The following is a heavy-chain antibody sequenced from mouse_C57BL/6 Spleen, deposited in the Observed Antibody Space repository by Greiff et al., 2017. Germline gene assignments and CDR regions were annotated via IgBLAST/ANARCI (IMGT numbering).Heavy chain of an antibody. Sequence: ESGPGLVKPSQSLSLTCSVTGYSITSGYYWNWIRQFPGNKLEWMGYISYDGSNNYNPSLKNRISITRDTSKNRFFLKLNSVTTEDTATYYWARREYYYGSSPWFAYWGQGTLVTVSA. CDR2: ISYDGSN. V-gene: IGHV3-6*01. CDR3: ARREYYYGSSPWFAY. D-gene: IGHD1-1*01. J-gene: IGHJ3*01. CDR1: GYSITSGYY.